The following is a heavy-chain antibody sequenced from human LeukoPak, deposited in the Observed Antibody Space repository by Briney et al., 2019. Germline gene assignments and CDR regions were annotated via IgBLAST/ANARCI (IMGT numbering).Heavy chain of an antibody. J-gene: IGHJ4*02. CDR2: ISSSSSHT. CDR3: AKGSKAAAGIFDY. CDR1: GFIFSSYS. D-gene: IGHD6-13*01. Sequence: GGSLRLSCAASGFIFSSYSMNWVRQAPGKGLEWVSSISSSSSHTYYADSVKGRFTISRDNAKNSLYLQMNSLRAEDTAVYYCAKGSKAAAGIFDYWGQGTLVTVSS. V-gene: IGHV3-21*01.